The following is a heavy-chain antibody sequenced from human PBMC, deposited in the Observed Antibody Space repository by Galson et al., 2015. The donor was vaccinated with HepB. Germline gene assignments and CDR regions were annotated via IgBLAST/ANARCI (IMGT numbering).Heavy chain of an antibody. V-gene: IGHV3-21*01. CDR3: ARAGSNAWDWYFDL. Sequence: SLRLSCAASGFTFSSYNMNWVRQAPGKGLEWVSSISSSSTYIYQADSLKGRFIVSRDNAKNSLYLQMNSLRGEDTAVYYCARAGSNAWDWYFDLWGRGTLVTVSS. D-gene: IGHD6-13*01. CDR1: GFTFSSYN. J-gene: IGHJ2*01. CDR2: ISSSSTYI.